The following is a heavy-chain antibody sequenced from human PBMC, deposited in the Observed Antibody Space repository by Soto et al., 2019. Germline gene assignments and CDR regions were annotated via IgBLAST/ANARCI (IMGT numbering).Heavy chain of an antibody. Sequence: SETLSVTCPVSVGSVSIATYFWSWVRQPPGGGLEWIAYILYSGSTKYNPSLKSRVTISLSTSKTQFSLRLTSVTAADTAVYYCARGMYTSGWNLDLWGQGSVVTVSS. CDR3: ARGMYTSGWNLDL. CDR1: VGSVSIATYF. J-gene: IGHJ5*02. CDR2: ILYSGST. V-gene: IGHV4-61*01. D-gene: IGHD6-19*01.